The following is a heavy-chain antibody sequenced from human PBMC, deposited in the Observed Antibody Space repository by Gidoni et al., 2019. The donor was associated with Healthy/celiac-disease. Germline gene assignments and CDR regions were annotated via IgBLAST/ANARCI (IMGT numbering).Heavy chain of an antibody. V-gene: IGHV3-64*01. CDR3: ARDKSVIAAAGTRGHAFDI. CDR2: ISSNGGST. D-gene: IGHD6-13*01. CDR1: GLTFSSYA. J-gene: IGHJ3*02. Sequence: EVQLVESGGGLVQPGGAMGLSCAAPGLTFSSYAWHWVRQAPGKGLEYVSAISSNGGSTYYANSVKGRFTISRDNSKNTLYLQMGSLRAEDMAVYYCARDKSVIAAAGTRGHAFDIWGQGTMVTVSS.